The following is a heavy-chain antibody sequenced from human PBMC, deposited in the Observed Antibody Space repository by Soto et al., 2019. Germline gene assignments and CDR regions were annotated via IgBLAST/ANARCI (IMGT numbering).Heavy chain of an antibody. V-gene: IGHV3-66*01. CDR2: IYSGGST. CDR1: GFTVSSNY. J-gene: IGHJ4*02. CDR3: ARDLYGDYGNDY. D-gene: IGHD4-17*01. Sequence: GGSLRLSCAASGFTVSSNYMSWVRQAPGKGLEWVSVIYSGGSTYYADSVKGRFTISRDNSKNTLYLQMNSLRAEDTAVYYCARDLYGDYGNDYWGQGTLVTVSS.